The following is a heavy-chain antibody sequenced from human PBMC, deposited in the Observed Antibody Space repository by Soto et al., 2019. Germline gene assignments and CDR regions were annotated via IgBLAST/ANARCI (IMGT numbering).Heavy chain of an antibody. CDR1: GYTFTSYG. D-gene: IGHD6-13*01. J-gene: IGHJ5*02. V-gene: IGHV1-18*01. CDR2: ISAYNGNT. Sequence: ASVKVSCKASGYTFTSYGLSWVRQAPGQGLEWMGWISAYNGNTNYAQKLQGRVTMTTDTSTSTAYMELRSLISDDTAVYYCARDEAAHTFDPWGQGILVTVSS. CDR3: ARDEAAHTFDP.